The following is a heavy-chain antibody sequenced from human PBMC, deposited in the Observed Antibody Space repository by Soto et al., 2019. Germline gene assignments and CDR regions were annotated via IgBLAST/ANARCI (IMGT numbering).Heavy chain of an antibody. J-gene: IGHJ4*02. CDR1: GGSISSYY. CDR2: IYYSGST. D-gene: IGHD6-13*01. V-gene: IGHV4-59*08. Sequence: SETLSLTCTVSGGSISSYYWSWIRQPPGKGLEWIGYIYYSGSTNYNPSPKSRVTISVDTSKNQFSLKLSSVTAADTAVYYCARHVGIAAAPRLDYWGQGTLVTVSS. CDR3: ARHVGIAAAPRLDY.